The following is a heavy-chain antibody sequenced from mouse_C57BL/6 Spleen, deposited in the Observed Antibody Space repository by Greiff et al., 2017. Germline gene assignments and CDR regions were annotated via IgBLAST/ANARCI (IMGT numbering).Heavy chain of an antibody. Sequence: QVTLKVSGPGILQPSQTLSLTCSFSGFSLSTYGMGVGRIRQPSGKGLEWLAHIWWDDDKYYNPALKSRPTLSKDTSQNQVFLKIANVDTADTATYYCARLVSDYLFDYWGQGTTLTVSS. CDR3: ARLVSDYLFDY. V-gene: IGHV8-8*01. J-gene: IGHJ2*01. D-gene: IGHD2-4*01. CDR1: GFSLSTYGMG. CDR2: IWWDDDK.